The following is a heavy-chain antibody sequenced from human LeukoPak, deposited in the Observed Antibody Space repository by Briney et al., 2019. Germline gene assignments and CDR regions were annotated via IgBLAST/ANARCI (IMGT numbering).Heavy chain of an antibody. Sequence: GGSLRLSCAASGFTFSDYYMSWVRQAPGKGLEWVSAISGSGGSTYYADSVKGRFTISRDNSKNTLYLQMNSLRAEDTAVYYCAKAGAIVVVTAIYFDYWGQGTLVTVSS. CDR3: AKAGAIVVVTAIYFDY. V-gene: IGHV3-23*01. D-gene: IGHD2-21*02. CDR1: GFTFSDYY. J-gene: IGHJ4*02. CDR2: ISGSGGST.